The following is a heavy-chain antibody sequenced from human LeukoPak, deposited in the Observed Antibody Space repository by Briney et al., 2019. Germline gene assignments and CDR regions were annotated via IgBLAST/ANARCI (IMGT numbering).Heavy chain of an antibody. Sequence: ASVKVSCKASGYTFTSYGISRVRQAPGQGLEWMGGIIPIFGTANYAQKFQGRVTITADESTSTAYMELSSLRSEDTAVYYCARGVDILTGFDYWGQGTLVTVSS. J-gene: IGHJ4*02. D-gene: IGHD3-9*01. CDR3: ARGVDILTGFDY. V-gene: IGHV1-69*13. CDR1: GYTFTSYG. CDR2: IIPIFGTA.